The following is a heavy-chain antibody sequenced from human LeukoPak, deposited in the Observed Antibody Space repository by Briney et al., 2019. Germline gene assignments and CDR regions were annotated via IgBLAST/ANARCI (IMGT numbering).Heavy chain of an antibody. D-gene: IGHD6-13*01. J-gene: IGHJ4*02. Sequence: SETLSLTCTVSGGSTSRYYWSWIRQPPGKRLEWLGYIYYSGSTTYNPSLKSRLTMSVDTPKNQISLKLISLTAADTAVYYCARLPGIAAVWGQGTLVTVSS. V-gene: IGHV4-59*08. CDR2: IYYSGST. CDR1: GGSTSRYY. CDR3: ARLPGIAAV.